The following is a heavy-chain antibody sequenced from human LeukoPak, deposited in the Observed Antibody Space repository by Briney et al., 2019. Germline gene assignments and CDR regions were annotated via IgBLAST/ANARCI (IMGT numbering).Heavy chain of an antibody. V-gene: IGHV3-23*01. Sequence: GGSLRLSCGASGCSFSNYAMTWVRQAPGKGLEWVSGISDSGSTAFYADSVKGRFTSYRDNPKNTLYLQINSLRAEDTAVYYCAKDMRKWPRFPDYWGQGTLVTLSS. CDR1: GCSFSNYA. CDR2: ISDSGSTA. CDR3: AKDMRKWPRFPDY. D-gene: IGHD5-12*01. J-gene: IGHJ4*02.